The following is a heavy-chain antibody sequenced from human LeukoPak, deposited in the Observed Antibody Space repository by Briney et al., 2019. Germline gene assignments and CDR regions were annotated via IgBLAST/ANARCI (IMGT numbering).Heavy chain of an antibody. J-gene: IGHJ4*02. Sequence: GASVKASCKASPSYGISWVRQAPGQGLEWMGWISVYNGNTNYAQKFQGRVTMTTDTSTSTAYMELRSLRSDDTAVYYCARIRVGVNVVENWGQGTLVTVSS. CDR2: ISVYNGNT. CDR3: ARIRVGVNVVEN. V-gene: IGHV1-18*01. CDR1: PSYG. D-gene: IGHD1-26*01.